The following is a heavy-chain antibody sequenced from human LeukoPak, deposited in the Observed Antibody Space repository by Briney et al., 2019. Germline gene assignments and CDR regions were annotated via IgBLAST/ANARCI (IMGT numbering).Heavy chain of an antibody. J-gene: IGHJ4*02. CDR1: GFTSSSYW. V-gene: IGHV3-74*03. CDR2: INSDGSST. CDR3: AREFEWELRLHFDY. D-gene: IGHD1-26*01. Sequence: PGGSLRLSCAASGFTSSSYWMHWVRQAPGKGLVWVSRINSDGSSTTYADSVKGRFTISRDNAKNTLYLQMNSLRAEDTAVYYCAREFEWELRLHFDYWGQGTLVTVSS.